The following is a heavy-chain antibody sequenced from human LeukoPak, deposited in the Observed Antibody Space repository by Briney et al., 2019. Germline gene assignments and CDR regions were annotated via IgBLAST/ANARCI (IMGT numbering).Heavy chain of an antibody. D-gene: IGHD2-15*01. J-gene: IGHJ3*02. CDR1: GYSFTSYW. Sequence: GESLLISCKGSGYSFTSYWIGWVRQMPGKGLGWMGISYPGDSDTCYSPSFQGQVNISADKSISAAYLRWSSLKASDTAMYYCARHGCSGGSCPGGSTTYGDAFDIWGQGTMVTVSS. CDR2: SYPGDSDT. V-gene: IGHV5-51*01. CDR3: ARHGCSGGSCPGGSTTYGDAFDI.